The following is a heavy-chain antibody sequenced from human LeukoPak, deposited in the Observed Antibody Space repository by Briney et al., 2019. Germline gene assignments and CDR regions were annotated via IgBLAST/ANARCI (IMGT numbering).Heavy chain of an antibody. Sequence: SETLSLPCTVSGGSVSSSSSYWAWIRQPPGRGLEGIWSVYYSGTTYYNTSLESRVTISEDTSRNRFTLMLSPVTAADTAVYYCVRQNSDYYYYYLDVWGEGTTVIVSS. D-gene: IGHD1-7*01. J-gene: IGHJ6*03. V-gene: IGHV4-39*01. CDR1: GGSVSSSSSY. CDR3: VRQNSDYYYYYLDV. CDR2: VYYSGTT.